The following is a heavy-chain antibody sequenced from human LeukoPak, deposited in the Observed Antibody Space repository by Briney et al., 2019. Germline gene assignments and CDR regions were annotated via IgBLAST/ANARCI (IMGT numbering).Heavy chain of an antibody. D-gene: IGHD3-22*01. Sequence: GGSLRLSCAASGFTFSDYYMSWIRQAPGKGLEWVSYISSSGSTIYYADSVKGRFTISRDNAKNSLYLQMNSLRAEDTAVYYCARELVGDYYYDSSGYFGYWGQGTLVTVSS. V-gene: IGHV3-11*04. J-gene: IGHJ4*02. CDR2: ISSSGSTI. CDR3: ARELVGDYYYDSSGYFGY. CDR1: GFTFSDYY.